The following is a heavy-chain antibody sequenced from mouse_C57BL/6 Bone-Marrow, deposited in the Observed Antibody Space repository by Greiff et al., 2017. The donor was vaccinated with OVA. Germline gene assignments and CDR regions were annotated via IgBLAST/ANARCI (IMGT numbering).Heavy chain of an antibody. V-gene: IGHV1-81*01. D-gene: IGHD2-2*01. Sequence: VQLQESGAELARPGASVKLSCKASGYTFTSYGISWVKQRTGQGLEWIGEIYPRSGNTYYNEKFKGKATLTADKSSSTAYMELRSLTSEDSAVYFCARGLWLSWFAYWGQGTLVTVSA. CDR2: IYPRSGNT. CDR3: ARGLWLSWFAY. CDR1: GYTFTSYG. J-gene: IGHJ3*01.